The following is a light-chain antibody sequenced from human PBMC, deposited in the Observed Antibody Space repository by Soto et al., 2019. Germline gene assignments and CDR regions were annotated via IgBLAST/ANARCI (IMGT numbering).Light chain of an antibody. Sequence: QSALTQPPSASGSPGQSVTISCTGTSSDVGGYNYVSWYQQHPGKAPKLMIYEVSKRPSGVPDRFSGSKSGNTASLTVSGLQAEDEADYYGSSYAGSTPYVFGTGTKLTVL. CDR2: EVS. CDR1: SSDVGGYNY. CDR3: SSYAGSTPYV. J-gene: IGLJ1*01. V-gene: IGLV2-8*01.